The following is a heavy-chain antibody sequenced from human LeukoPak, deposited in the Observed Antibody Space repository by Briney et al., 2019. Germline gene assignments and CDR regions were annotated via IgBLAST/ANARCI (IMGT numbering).Heavy chain of an antibody. D-gene: IGHD3-3*01. Sequence: SETLSLTCTVSGGSISSYYWSWIRQPPGKGLEWIGYIYYSGSTNYNPSLKSRVTISVDTSKNQFSLKLSSVTAADTAVYYCAITQGFYDFWSGYYGYWGQGTLVTVSS. J-gene: IGHJ4*02. CDR1: GGSISSYY. CDR3: AITQGFYDFWSGYYGY. CDR2: IYYSGST. V-gene: IGHV4-59*08.